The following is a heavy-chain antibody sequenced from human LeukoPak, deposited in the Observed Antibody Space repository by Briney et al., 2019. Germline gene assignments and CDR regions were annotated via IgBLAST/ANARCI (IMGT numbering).Heavy chain of an antibody. CDR2: INHSGST. CDR1: GYSISSGYY. V-gene: IGHV4-38-2*02. Sequence: SETLSLTCTVSGYSISSGYYWGWIRQPPGKGLEWIGEINHSGSTNYSPSLKSRVTISVDTSKNQFSLKLSSVTAADTAVYYCARHKDYYYSYMDVWGKGTTVTISS. J-gene: IGHJ6*03. CDR3: ARHKDYYYSYMDV.